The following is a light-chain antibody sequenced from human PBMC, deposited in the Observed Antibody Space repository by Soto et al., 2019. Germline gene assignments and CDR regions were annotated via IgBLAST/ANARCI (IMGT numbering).Light chain of an antibody. CDR2: AAS. Sequence: DIQMTQSPSSLSASVGDRVTITCRASQGISNFLAWYQQRPGKVPKVLIYAASTLQSGVPSRFSGSGSGTDFTLTIRSLQPEDVATYYCQKDNSAPSLTFGGGTKVEIK. CDR3: QKDNSAPSLT. CDR1: QGISNF. V-gene: IGKV1-27*01. J-gene: IGKJ4*01.